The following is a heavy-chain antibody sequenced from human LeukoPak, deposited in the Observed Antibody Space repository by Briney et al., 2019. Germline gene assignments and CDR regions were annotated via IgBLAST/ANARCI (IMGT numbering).Heavy chain of an antibody. Sequence: SETLSLTCAVYGGSLSGYYWSWIRPPPGKGLEWIGEIIHSGSTNYNPSLKSRVTIPVDTTKNQFSLKLSSVTAADTAVYDSAGGGGSFTYCGGDCYSRGNWFDPWGQGTLVTVSS. V-gene: IGHV4-34*01. CDR3: AGGGGSFTYCGGDCYSRGNWFDP. CDR2: IIHSGST. J-gene: IGHJ5*02. CDR1: GGSLSGYY. D-gene: IGHD2-21*02.